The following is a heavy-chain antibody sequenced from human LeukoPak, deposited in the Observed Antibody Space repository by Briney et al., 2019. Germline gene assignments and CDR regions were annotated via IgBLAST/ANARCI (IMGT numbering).Heavy chain of an antibody. CDR3: ARGGGYDFWSGYYYDAFDI. CDR2: IYPGDSDT. Sequence: GESLKISCKGSGYNFTSYWIGWVCQMPGKGLEWMGIIYPGDSDTRYSPSFQGQVTISADKSISTAYLQWSSLKASDTAVYYCARGGGYDFWSGYYYDAFDIWGQGTMVTVSS. J-gene: IGHJ3*02. V-gene: IGHV5-51*01. D-gene: IGHD3-3*01. CDR1: GYNFTSYW.